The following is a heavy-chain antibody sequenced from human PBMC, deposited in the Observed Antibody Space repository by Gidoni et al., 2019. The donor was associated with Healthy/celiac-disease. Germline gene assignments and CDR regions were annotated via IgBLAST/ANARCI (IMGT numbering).Heavy chain of an antibody. J-gene: IGHJ4*02. Sequence: EVQLVQSGAAVQKPGESLKISCTGSGYSFTSYWIGWVRQMPGKGLEWMGILYPGDSDTRYSPSFQGQVTISADKSISTAYLQWSSLKASDTAMYYCARHLPDCGGDCALDYWGQGTLVTVSS. CDR1: GYSFTSYW. V-gene: IGHV5-51*01. CDR2: LYPGDSDT. D-gene: IGHD2-21*01. CDR3: ARHLPDCGGDCALDY.